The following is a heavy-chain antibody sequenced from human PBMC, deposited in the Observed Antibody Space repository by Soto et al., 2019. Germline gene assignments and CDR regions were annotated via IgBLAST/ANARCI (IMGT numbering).Heavy chain of an antibody. CDR3: ALEPTGTAGFDY. Sequence: AASVKVSCKASGHTFTSHHMHWVRQAPGQGLEWMGLIDLDIGDTKYAQKFQGRVTSTSDTSITTAYMELRGLRSDDTAVYYCALEPTGTAGFDYWGQGTLVTVSS. CDR2: IDLDIGDT. V-gene: IGHV1-2*02. J-gene: IGHJ4*02. CDR1: GHTFTSHH. D-gene: IGHD2-21*02.